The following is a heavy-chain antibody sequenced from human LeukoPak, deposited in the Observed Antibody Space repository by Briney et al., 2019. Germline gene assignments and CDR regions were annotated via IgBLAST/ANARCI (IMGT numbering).Heavy chain of an antibody. CDR2: IIPIFGTA. CDR1: GGTFSSYA. V-gene: IGHV1-69*01. CDR3: AREKGYSSGWYDY. J-gene: IGHJ4*02. D-gene: IGHD6-19*01. Sequence: SVKVSCKASGGTFSSYAISWVRQAPGQGLEWMGGIIPIFGTANYAQKFQGRVAITADESTSTAYMELSSLRSEDTAVYYCAREKGYSSGWYDYWGQGTLVTVSS.